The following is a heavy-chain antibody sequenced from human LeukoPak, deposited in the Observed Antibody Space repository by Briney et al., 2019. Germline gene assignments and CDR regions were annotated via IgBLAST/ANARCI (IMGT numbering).Heavy chain of an antibody. CDR3: TKESPYYSDRDYYFHY. CDR2: ISSNPAGRT. CDR1: GFTFSSYA. D-gene: IGHD3-22*01. Sequence: PGGSLRLSCAASGFTFSSYAMSWVRQAPGKGLEWVSAISSNPAGRTYYADSVKGRFSISRDDSRNTVYLQMNSLRAEDTALYYRTKESPYYSDRDYYFHYWGQGTLVTVSS. V-gene: IGHV3-23*01. J-gene: IGHJ4*02.